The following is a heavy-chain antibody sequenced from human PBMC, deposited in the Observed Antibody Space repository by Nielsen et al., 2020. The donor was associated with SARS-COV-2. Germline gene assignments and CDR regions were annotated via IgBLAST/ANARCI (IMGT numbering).Heavy chain of an antibody. D-gene: IGHD2-21*02. CDR1: GGTFSSYA. CDR2: IIPIFGTA. V-gene: IGHV1-69*13. CDR3: ARDDENAYCGGDCYWD. J-gene: IGHJ4*02. Sequence: SVKVSCKASGGTFSSYAISWVRQAPGQGLEWMGGIIPIFGTANYAQKFQGRVTITADESTSTAYMELSSLRSEDTAVYYCARDDENAYCGGDCYWDWGQGTLVTVSS.